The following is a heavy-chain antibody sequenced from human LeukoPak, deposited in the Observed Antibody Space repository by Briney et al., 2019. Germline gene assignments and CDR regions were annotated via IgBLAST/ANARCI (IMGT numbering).Heavy chain of an antibody. CDR3: ARETYDFWSGYYYYGMDV. D-gene: IGHD3-3*01. Sequence: PGGSLRLSCVASGFTFSSYAMHWVRQAPGKGLEWVAVISYDGSNKYYADSVKGRFTISRDNSKNTLYLQMNSLRAEDTAVYYCARETYDFWSGYYYYGMDVWGQGTTVTVSS. CDR2: ISYDGSNK. J-gene: IGHJ6*02. CDR1: GFTFSSYA. V-gene: IGHV3-30-3*01.